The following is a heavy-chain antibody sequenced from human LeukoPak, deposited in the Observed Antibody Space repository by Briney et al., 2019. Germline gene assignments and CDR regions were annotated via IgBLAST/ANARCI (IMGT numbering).Heavy chain of an antibody. CDR2: ISGSGDRT. CDR3: AKAAYGSESYYDPFDY. Sequence: GGSLRLSCATSGFTFSIYAMTWVRQAPGKGLEWVSVISGSGDRTYYADSVKGRFTISRDNSKNTLYLQMNSLRAEDTAVYYCAKAAYGSESYYDPFDYWGQGTLVTVSS. V-gene: IGHV3-23*01. CDR1: GFTFSIYA. D-gene: IGHD3-10*01. J-gene: IGHJ4*02.